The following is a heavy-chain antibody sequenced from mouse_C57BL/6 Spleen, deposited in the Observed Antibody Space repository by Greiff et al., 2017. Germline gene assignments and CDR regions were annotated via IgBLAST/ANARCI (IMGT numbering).Heavy chain of an antibody. Sequence: VQLKESGPGLVKPSQSLSLTCSVTGYSITSGYYWNWIRQFPGNKLEWMGYISYDGSNNYNPSLKNRISITRDTSKNQFFLKLNSVTTEDTATYYCAREGSYYSNYDFDYWGQGTTLTVSS. V-gene: IGHV3-6*01. CDR3: AREGSYYSNYDFDY. J-gene: IGHJ2*01. D-gene: IGHD2-5*01. CDR2: ISYDGSN. CDR1: GYSITSGYY.